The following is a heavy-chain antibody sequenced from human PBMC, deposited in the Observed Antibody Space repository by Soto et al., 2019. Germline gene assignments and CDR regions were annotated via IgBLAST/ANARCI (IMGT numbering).Heavy chain of an antibody. CDR1: GGTFSSYA. V-gene: IGHV1-69*13. CDR2: IIPIFGTA. CDR3: AIYDYYYDSSGYSY. D-gene: IGHD3-22*01. Sequence: ASVKVSCKASGGTFSSYAISWVRQAPGQGLEWMGGIIPIFGTANYAQKFQGRVTITADESTSTAYMELSSLRSEDTAVYYCAIYDYYYDSSGYSYWGQGTLVTVS. J-gene: IGHJ4*02.